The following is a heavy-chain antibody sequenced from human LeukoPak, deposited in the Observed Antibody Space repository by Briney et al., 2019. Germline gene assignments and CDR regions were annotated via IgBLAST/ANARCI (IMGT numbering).Heavy chain of an antibody. V-gene: IGHV1-18*01. CDR3: ARDPKNNNGRKWIDY. CDR2: ISAYNGNT. J-gene: IGHJ4*02. CDR1: GYTFTSYG. Sequence: RWASVKVSCKASGYTFTSYGISWVRQAPGQGLEWMGWISAYNGNTNYAQKLQGRVTMTTDTSTSRSYWERGSLRSDDPAVYYCARDPKNNNGRKWIDYWGQATLATVSS. D-gene: IGHD2-8*01.